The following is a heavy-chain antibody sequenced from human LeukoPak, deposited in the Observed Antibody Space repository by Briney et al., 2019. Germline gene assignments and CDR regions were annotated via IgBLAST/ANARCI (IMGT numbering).Heavy chain of an antibody. CDR1: GYTFTGYY. Sequence: ASVKVSCKASGYTFTGYYMHWVRQAPGQGLEWMGWINPSSGGTNYAQKFQGRVTMTRDTSISTAYMELSRLRSDDTAVYYCARPSRVEVGAFDIWGQGTMVTVSS. CDR2: INPSSGGT. V-gene: IGHV1-2*02. J-gene: IGHJ3*02. D-gene: IGHD5-24*01. CDR3: ARPSRVEVGAFDI.